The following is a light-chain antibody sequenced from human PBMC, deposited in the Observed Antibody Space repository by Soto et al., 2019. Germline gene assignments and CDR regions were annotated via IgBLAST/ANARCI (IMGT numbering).Light chain of an antibody. V-gene: IGLV2-14*01. CDR3: SSYTTSNTVL. J-gene: IGLJ3*02. CDR1: TSDVGAYNH. CDR2: DVS. Sequence: ALTQPASVSGSPGQSITISCTGSTSDVGAYNHVSWYQHHPGKAPKYMIYDVSNRPSGVSNRFSGSKSGNTASLTISGLQAEDEADYYCSSYTTSNTVLFGGGTKLTVL.